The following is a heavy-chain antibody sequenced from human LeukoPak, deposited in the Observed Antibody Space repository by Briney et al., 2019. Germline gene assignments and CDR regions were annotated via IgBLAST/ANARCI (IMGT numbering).Heavy chain of an antibody. CDR1: GFTFSTYW. CDR2: IKADGGEK. D-gene: IGHD6-6*01. Sequence: GGSLRLSCAASGFTFSTYWMNWFRQTPGKGLEWVDKIKADGGEKDHVASVKGRFTISRDNAKNSLYLQMNSLRVEDTAVYYCAGGGAARPDFWGQGTLVTVSS. CDR3: AGGGAARPDF. V-gene: IGHV3-7*01. J-gene: IGHJ4*02.